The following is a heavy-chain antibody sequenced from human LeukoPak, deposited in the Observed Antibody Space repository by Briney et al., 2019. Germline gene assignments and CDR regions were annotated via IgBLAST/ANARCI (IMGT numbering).Heavy chain of an antibody. V-gene: IGHV3-23*01. Sequence: GGSLRLSCAASGFTFSSYWMSWVRQAPGKGLEWVSGISGSGDSTYYADSVRGRFTISRDNSKNTLYLQMNNLRAEDTAVYYCAKARAVTTVTPVDYWGQGTLVTVSS. CDR2: ISGSGDST. J-gene: IGHJ4*02. CDR1: GFTFSSYW. D-gene: IGHD4-17*01. CDR3: AKARAVTTVTPVDY.